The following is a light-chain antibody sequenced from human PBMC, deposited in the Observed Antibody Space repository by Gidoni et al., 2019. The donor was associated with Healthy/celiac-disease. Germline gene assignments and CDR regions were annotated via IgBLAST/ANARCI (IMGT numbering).Light chain of an antibody. CDR1: QSLLWRSDNRNY. V-gene: IGKV4-1*01. J-gene: IGKJ2*01. CDR3: QHYWTHLGA. Sequence: DIVMTQSPDSLIVSLGEGATIKCKSSQSLLWRSDNRNYLSWFQQRPGQPPKLRISWASMRESGVPERFMGSGSGKDFTLTITSLQAEDVAVDYCQHYWTHLGAFGQGTKREI. CDR2: WAS.